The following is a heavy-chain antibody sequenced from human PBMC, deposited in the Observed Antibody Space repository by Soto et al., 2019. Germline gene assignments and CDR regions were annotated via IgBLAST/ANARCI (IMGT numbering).Heavy chain of an antibody. D-gene: IGHD4-17*01. Sequence: GGSLRLSCAASGFTFSSYSMNWVRQAPGKGLEWVSYISSSSSTIYYADSVKGRFTISRDNAKNSLYLQMNSLRAEDTAVYYCARDPYYGDYVGSDYWGQGTLVTVSS. CDR2: ISSSSSTI. J-gene: IGHJ4*02. CDR1: GFTFSSYS. V-gene: IGHV3-48*01. CDR3: ARDPYYGDYVGSDY.